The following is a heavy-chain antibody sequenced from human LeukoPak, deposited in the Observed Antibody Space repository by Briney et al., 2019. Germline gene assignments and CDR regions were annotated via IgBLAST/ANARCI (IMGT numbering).Heavy chain of an antibody. CDR3: ARGPQAPGYCSGGSCYSFYYYYMDV. D-gene: IGHD2-15*01. Sequence: ASVKVSCKASGYSFTTYDINWVRRAAGQGLEWVAWMNPNSGNTGYAQKFQGRVTMTRNTSISTAYIELSSLRSEDTAVYYCARGPQAPGYCSGGSCYSFYYYYMDVWGKGTTVTVSS. V-gene: IGHV1-8*01. CDR2: MNPNSGNT. CDR1: GYSFTTYD. J-gene: IGHJ6*03.